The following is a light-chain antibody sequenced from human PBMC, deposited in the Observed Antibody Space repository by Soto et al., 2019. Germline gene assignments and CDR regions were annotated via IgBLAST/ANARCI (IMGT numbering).Light chain of an antibody. J-gene: IGKJ4*01. V-gene: IGKV2-28*01. CDR2: LGS. Sequence: DIVMTQSPPSLPVTPGEPASISCRSSQSLLHSNGYNYLDWYLQKPGQSPQLLIYLGSNRASGVPDRFSGSGSGTDFTLKISRVEAEDVGVYYCMQALQTPRTFGGGTKVDIK. CDR1: QSLLHSNGYNY. CDR3: MQALQTPRT.